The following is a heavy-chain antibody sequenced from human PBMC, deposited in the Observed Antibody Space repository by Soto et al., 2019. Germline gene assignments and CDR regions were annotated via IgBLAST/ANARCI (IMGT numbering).Heavy chain of an antibody. CDR1: GYTFSNFG. CDR3: ARGGKVPTTSGFDY. J-gene: IGHJ4*01. V-gene: IGHV1-18*01. D-gene: IGHD5-12*01. Sequence: ASVKVSCKASGYTFSNFGISWVRQAPGQGLEWMGWISVYSGNTDYAQNLQGRVTMPTDTSTSTAYMELRSLRSDDTAVYYCARGGKVPTTSGFDYWGHGTLVTVSS. CDR2: ISVYSGNT.